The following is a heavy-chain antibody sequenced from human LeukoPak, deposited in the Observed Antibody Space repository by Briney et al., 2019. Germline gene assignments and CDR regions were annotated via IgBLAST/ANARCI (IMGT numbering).Heavy chain of an antibody. J-gene: IGHJ4*02. CDR3: ARVPTQLPLAYCGGDCYSGDVGY. CDR2: ISYDGSNK. D-gene: IGHD2-21*01. Sequence: HPGGSLRLSCAASGFTFSSYGMHWVRQAPGKGLEWVAVISYDGSNKYYADSVKGRFTISRDNSKNTLYLQMNSLRAEDTAVYYCARVPTQLPLAYCGGDCYSGDVGYWGQGTLVTVSS. CDR1: GFTFSSYG. V-gene: IGHV3-30*03.